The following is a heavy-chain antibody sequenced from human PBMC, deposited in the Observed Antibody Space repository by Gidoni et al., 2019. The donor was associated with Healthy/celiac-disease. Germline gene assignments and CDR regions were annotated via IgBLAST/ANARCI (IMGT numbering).Heavy chain of an antibody. J-gene: IGHJ4*02. CDR2: IYPSGRP. Sequence: QLQLQESGSGLVKPSQTLSLTCAVPGGSISSGGSSWSWIRQPPGKGLEWIGYIYPSGRPYYNPSLKSRVTISVDRSKNQFSLKLSSVTAADTAVYYCAREFKWGGIDYWGQGTLVTVSS. D-gene: IGHD3-16*01. CDR1: GGSISSGGSS. V-gene: IGHV4-30-2*01. CDR3: AREFKWGGIDY.